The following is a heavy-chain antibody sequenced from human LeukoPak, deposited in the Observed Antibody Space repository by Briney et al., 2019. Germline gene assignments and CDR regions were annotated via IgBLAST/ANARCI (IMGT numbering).Heavy chain of an antibody. V-gene: IGHV1-46*01. CDR3: AREQWGDCSSTSCLEGHWFDP. Sequence: GASVKVSCKASGYTFTSYYMHWVRQAPGQGLEWMGIINPSGGSTSYAQKFQGRVTMTRDTSTSTVYMELSSLRSEDTAVYYCAREQWGDCSSTSCLEGHWFDPWGQGTLVTVSS. J-gene: IGHJ5*02. CDR1: GYTFTSYY. D-gene: IGHD2-2*01. CDR2: INPSGGST.